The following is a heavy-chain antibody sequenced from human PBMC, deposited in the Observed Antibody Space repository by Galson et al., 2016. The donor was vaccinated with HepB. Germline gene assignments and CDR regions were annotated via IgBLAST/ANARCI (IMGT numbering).Heavy chain of an antibody. CDR1: GYTFTRNY. V-gene: IGHV1-46*01. D-gene: IGHD6-19*01. CDR2: INPSSDST. CDR3: ARGAVAGIWSAFDI. Sequence: SVKVSCKASGYTFTRNYMHWVRQAPGQGLEWMGIINPSSDSTTYAQKFQGRVTMTRDTSTSTVYMELSSLKSEDTAVYYCARGAVAGIWSAFDIWGQGTMVTVSS. J-gene: IGHJ3*02.